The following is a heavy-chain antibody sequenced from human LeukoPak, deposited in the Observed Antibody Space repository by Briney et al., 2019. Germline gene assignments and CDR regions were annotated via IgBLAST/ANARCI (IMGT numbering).Heavy chain of an antibody. D-gene: IGHD3-3*01. V-gene: IGHV1-24*01. Sequence: ASVKVSCKVSGYTLTELSMHWVRQAPGKGLEWMGGFDPEDGETIYAQKFQGRVTMTEDTSTDTAYMELSSLRSEDTAVYYCAKGQVGDFWSGYYYYWGQGTLVTVSS. CDR2: FDPEDGET. CDR1: GYTLTELS. J-gene: IGHJ4*02. CDR3: AKGQVGDFWSGYYYY.